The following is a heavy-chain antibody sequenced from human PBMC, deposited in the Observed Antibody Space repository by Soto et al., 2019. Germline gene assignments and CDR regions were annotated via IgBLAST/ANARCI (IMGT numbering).Heavy chain of an antibody. CDR1: GGTFSSYA. V-gene: IGHV1-69*01. CDR2: FIPIFGTA. J-gene: IGHJ5*02. CDR3: ARAGYCSGGSCYSGWFDP. D-gene: IGHD2-15*01. Sequence: QVQLVQSGAEVKKPGSSVKVSCKASGGTFSSYAISWVRQAPGQGLEWMGGFIPIFGTANYAQKFQGRVTITADESTSTAYMELSSLRSEDTAVYYCARAGYCSGGSCYSGWFDPWGQGTLVTVSS.